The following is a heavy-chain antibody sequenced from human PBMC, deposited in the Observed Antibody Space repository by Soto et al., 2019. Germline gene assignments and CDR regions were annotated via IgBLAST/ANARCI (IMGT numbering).Heavy chain of an antibody. Sequence: QVQLVESGGGVVQPGRSLRLSCAASGFTFSSYGMHWVRQAPGKGLERVAVISYDGSNKYYADSVKGRFTISRDNSKNTLYLQMNSLRAEDTAVYYCAKDWMTTVTTWTPCYYYMDVWGKGTTVAVSS. V-gene: IGHV3-30*18. CDR1: GFTFSSYG. J-gene: IGHJ6*03. D-gene: IGHD4-17*01. CDR2: ISYDGSNK. CDR3: AKDWMTTVTTWTPCYYYMDV.